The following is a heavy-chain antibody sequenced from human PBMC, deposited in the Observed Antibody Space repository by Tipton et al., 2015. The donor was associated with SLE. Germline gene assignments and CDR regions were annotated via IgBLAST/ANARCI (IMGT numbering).Heavy chain of an antibody. CDR1: GYSISSGFY. Sequence: TLSLTCTVSGYSISSGFYWAWIRQPPGKGLEWIGFIYQRGSTYYTRGSTYYNPPLKSRVTISVDTSKNQFSLKLSSVTAADTAVYYCARAAGRDGYSSSWAPFDYWGQGTLVAVSS. CDR3: ARAAGRDGYSSSWAPFDY. D-gene: IGHD6-13*01. CDR2: IYQRGSTYYTRGST. V-gene: IGHV4-38-2*02. J-gene: IGHJ4*02.